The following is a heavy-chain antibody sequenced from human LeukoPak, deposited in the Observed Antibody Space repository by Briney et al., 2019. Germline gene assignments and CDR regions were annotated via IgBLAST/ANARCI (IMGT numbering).Heavy chain of an antibody. D-gene: IGHD3-22*01. Sequence: SQTLSLTCTVSGGSISSGGYFWSWIRQHPGKGLEWIGYIYYSGSTYYNPSLKGRVTISVDTSKNQFSLRLSYVTAADTAIYYCASVSYDTSLQHWGQGTLVTVSS. CDR3: ASVSYDTSLQH. V-gene: IGHV4-31*03. J-gene: IGHJ1*01. CDR2: IYYSGST. CDR1: GGSISSGGYF.